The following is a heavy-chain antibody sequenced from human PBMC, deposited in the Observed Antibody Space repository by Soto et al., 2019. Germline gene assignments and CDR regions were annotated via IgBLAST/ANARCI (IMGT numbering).Heavy chain of an antibody. CDR1: GGSISNGGYS. D-gene: IGHD2-15*01. J-gene: IGHJ4*02. CDR2: IYHSGST. V-gene: IGHV4-30-2*01. Sequence: SSETLSLTCAVSGGSISNGGYSWSWIRQPPGKGLEWIGYIYHSGSTYYNPSLKSRVTISVDRSKNQFSLKLSSVTAADTAVYYCARCSGGSSCSFDYWGQGTLVTVSS. CDR3: ARCSGGSSCSFDY.